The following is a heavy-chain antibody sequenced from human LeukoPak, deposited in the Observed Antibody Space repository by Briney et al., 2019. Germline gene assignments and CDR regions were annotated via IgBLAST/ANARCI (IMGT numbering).Heavy chain of an antibody. V-gene: IGHV1-8*01. CDR1: GYTFTSYD. CDR2: MNPNSGNT. Sequence: ASVKVSCKASGYTFTSYDINWVRQATGQGLEWMGWMNPNSGNTGYAQKFQGRVTMTTDTSTSTAYMELRSLRSDDTAVYYCAREEGNWGDAFDIWGQGTMVTVSS. D-gene: IGHD7-27*01. CDR3: AREEGNWGDAFDI. J-gene: IGHJ3*02.